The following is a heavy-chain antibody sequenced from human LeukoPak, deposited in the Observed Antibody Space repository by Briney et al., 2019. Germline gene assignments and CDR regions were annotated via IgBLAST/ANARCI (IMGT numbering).Heavy chain of an antibody. CDR3: ARQGHSGYEGGYMDV. CDR1: GFTFSSYS. D-gene: IGHD5-12*01. CDR2: ISSSSSTI. V-gene: IGHV3-48*01. J-gene: IGHJ6*03. Sequence: GGSLRLSCAASGFTFSSYSMNWVRQAPGKGLEWVSYISSSSSTIYYADSVKGRFTISRDNAKNSLYLQMNSLRAEDMALYYCARQGHSGYEGGYMDVWGKGTTVTVSS.